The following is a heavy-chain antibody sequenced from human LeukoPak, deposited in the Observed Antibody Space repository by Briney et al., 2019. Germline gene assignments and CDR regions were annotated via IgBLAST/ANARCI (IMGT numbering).Heavy chain of an antibody. J-gene: IGHJ4*02. CDR1: GGSISSGGYY. D-gene: IGHD2-8*01. Sequence: SETLSLTCTVYGGSISSGGYYWSWIRQHPGKGLEWIGYIYYSGSTYYNPSLKSRVTISVDTSKNQFSLKLSSVTAADTAVYYCASMGCTNGVCYDYWGQGTLVTVSS. CDR2: IYYSGST. CDR3: ASMGCTNGVCYDY. V-gene: IGHV4-31*03.